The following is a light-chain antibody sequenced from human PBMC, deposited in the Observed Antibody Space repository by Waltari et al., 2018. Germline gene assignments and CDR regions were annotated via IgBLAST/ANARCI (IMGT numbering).Light chain of an antibody. Sequence: QSALTQPASVSGSPGQSITISCTGTSRDLGCYNSVSWYQQHPDKAPKLTIYDVNPRPSGVSDRFSGSKSGNTASLTISGLRADDEADYYCSSYTSISTLGVFGGGTRLTVL. CDR1: SRDLGCYNS. CDR3: SSYTSISTLGV. CDR2: DVN. V-gene: IGLV2-14*03. J-gene: IGLJ3*02.